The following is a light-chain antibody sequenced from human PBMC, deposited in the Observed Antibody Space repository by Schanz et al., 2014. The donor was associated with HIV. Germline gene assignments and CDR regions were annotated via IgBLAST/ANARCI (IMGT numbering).Light chain of an antibody. Sequence: DIQLTQSPSFLSASVGETITITCRASQIISKSLNWYQQKPGKAPNLLIHGASTLQTGVPVRFSGSGSGKDFTLIISGLQPEDFATYYCQQSYSSPRTFGQGTKVEVK. V-gene: IGKV1-39*01. J-gene: IGKJ1*01. CDR2: GAS. CDR3: QQSYSSPRT. CDR1: QIISKS.